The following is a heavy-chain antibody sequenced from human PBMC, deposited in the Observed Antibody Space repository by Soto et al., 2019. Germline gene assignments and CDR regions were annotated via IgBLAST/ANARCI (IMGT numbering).Heavy chain of an antibody. CDR3: ARNYGSGSYRLDFDY. CDR2: ISAYNGNK. D-gene: IGHD3-10*01. Sequence: ASVKVSCKASGYTFTSYGISWVRQAPGQGLEWMGWISAYNGNKNYAQKLQGRVTMTTDTSTSTAYMKLRSLRSDDTAVYYCARNYGSGSYRLDFDYWGQGTLVTVSS. CDR1: GYTFTSYG. J-gene: IGHJ4*02. V-gene: IGHV1-18*01.